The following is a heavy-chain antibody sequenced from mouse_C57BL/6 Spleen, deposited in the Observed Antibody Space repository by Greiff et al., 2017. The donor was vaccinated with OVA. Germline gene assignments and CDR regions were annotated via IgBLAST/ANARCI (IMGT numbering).Heavy chain of an antibody. CDR2: INPNNGGT. Sequence: EVQLQQSGPELVKPGASVKIPCKASGYTFTDYNMDWVKQSHGKSLEWIGDINPNNGGTIYNQKIKGKATLTVDKASSTAYMELLSLTSEDTAVYYCARSMSYCSSFAYWGQGTLVTVSA. CDR1: GYTFTDYN. V-gene: IGHV1-18*01. CDR3: ARSMSYCSSFAY. D-gene: IGHD1-1*01. J-gene: IGHJ3*01.